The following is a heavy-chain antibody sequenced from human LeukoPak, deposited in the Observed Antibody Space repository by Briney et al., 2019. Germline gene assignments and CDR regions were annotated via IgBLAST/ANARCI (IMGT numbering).Heavy chain of an antibody. Sequence: ASVKVSCKASGYTFTSYDINWVRQATGQGLEWMGWMNPNSGITDYAQKFQGRVTMTRNTSISTAYMELSSLRSEDTAVYYCARSGYCSSTSCDGYYYYYGMDVWGQGTTVTVSS. J-gene: IGHJ6*02. CDR2: MNPNSGIT. CDR1: GYTFTSYD. V-gene: IGHV1-8*01. CDR3: ARSGYCSSTSCDGYYYYYGMDV. D-gene: IGHD2-2*03.